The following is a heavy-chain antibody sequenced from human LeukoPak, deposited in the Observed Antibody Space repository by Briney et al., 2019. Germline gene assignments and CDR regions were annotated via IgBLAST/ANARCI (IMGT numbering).Heavy chain of an antibody. CDR2: VWYDGSKK. CDR3: ARIGYSYGSYYYYGMDV. CDR1: GFTFSSYG. V-gene: IGHV3-33*01. D-gene: IGHD5-18*01. Sequence: GGSLRLSCAASGFTFSSYGMRWVRQAPGKGLEWVAIVWYDGSKKYYADSVKGRFTISRDNSKNTLYLQMNSLRAEDTAVYYCARIGYSYGSYYYYGMDVWGQGTTVTVSS. J-gene: IGHJ6*02.